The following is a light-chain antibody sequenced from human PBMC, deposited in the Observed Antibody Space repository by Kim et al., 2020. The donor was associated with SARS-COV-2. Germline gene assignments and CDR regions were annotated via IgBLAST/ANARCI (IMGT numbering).Light chain of an antibody. Sequence: DIQMTQSPSTLSASEGDRVTLTCQASQDISNYLNWYQQKPGKAPKLLIYDASNVETGVPSRFRGSGSGTEFTFTISSLQPEDIATYYCQQYDDLPLTFGRGTKVDIK. J-gene: IGKJ4*01. V-gene: IGKV1-33*01. CDR3: QQYDDLPLT. CDR1: QDISNY. CDR2: DAS.